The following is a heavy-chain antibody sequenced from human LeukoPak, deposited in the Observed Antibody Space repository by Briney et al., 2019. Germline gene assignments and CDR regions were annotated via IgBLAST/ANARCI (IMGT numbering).Heavy chain of an antibody. D-gene: IGHD3-22*01. V-gene: IGHV3-53*01. Sequence: TGGSLRLSCAASGFTVDSNYLSWVRQAPGKRLEWVSTIYTGGNTYYAASVKGRFTISRDFSKNTVFLHMNSLRAEDTAMYYCARGDDSGYYDYFDYWGQGALVTVSS. J-gene: IGHJ4*02. CDR3: ARGDDSGYYDYFDY. CDR2: IYTGGNT. CDR1: GFTVDSNY.